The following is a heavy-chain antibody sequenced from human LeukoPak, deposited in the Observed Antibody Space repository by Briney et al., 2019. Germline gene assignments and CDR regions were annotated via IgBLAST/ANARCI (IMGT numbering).Heavy chain of an antibody. CDR1: GYTLIELS. Sequence: ASVKFSCKVSGYTLIELSMHWVRQAPGKGRECMGGFDPEDGEAIYAQKFQGRVTMTEDTSTDTAYMELSSLKVEDTAVYYCAARRDTSVAGPGAFDIWGQGTMVTVSS. J-gene: IGHJ3*02. CDR2: FDPEDGEA. V-gene: IGHV1-24*01. D-gene: IGHD6-19*01. CDR3: AARRDTSVAGPGAFDI.